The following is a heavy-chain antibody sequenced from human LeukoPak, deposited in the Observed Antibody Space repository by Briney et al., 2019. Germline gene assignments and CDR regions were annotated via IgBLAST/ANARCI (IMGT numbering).Heavy chain of an antibody. CDR2: INHSGST. Sequence: SETLSLTCAAYGGSFSGYYWSWIGQPPGKGLEWIGEINHSGSTNYNPSLKSRVTISVDTSKNQFSLKLSSVTAADTTVYYCAIGMRDSRPLTHYYYYMDVWGKGTTVTVSS. J-gene: IGHJ6*03. V-gene: IGHV4-34*01. D-gene: IGHD6-13*01. CDR3: AIGMRDSRPLTHYYYYMDV. CDR1: GGSFSGYY.